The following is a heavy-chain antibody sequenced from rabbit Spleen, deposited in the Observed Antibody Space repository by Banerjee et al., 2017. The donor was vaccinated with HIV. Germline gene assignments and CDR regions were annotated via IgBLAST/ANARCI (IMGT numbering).Heavy chain of an antibody. CDR3: ARDTGSSFSTYGMDL. CDR1: GVSLNDKDV. Sequence: EQLEESGGGLVKPEGSLTLTCKASGVSLNDKDVMCWVRQAPGKGLEWIGCINTITGKTLYATWAKGRFTISRASSTTVFLQMTRLTAADTATYFCARDTGSSFSTYGMDLWGPGTLVTVS. CDR2: INTITGKT. D-gene: IGHD8-1*01. J-gene: IGHJ6*01. V-gene: IGHV1S45*01.